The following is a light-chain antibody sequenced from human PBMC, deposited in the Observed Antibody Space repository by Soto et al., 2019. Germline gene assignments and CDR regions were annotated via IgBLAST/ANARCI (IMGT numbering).Light chain of an antibody. CDR3: CLYIGATTYV. CDR1: SSDVGLYNY. Sequence: QSVLTQPRSVSGSPGQSVTISCTGTSSDVGLYNYVSWYQQHPGKAPKLIIYDVSKRPSGVPDRFSGSKSGNTASLTISGLQAEDEGEYFCCLYIGATTYVFGTGTKLTVL. V-gene: IGLV2-11*01. CDR2: DVS. J-gene: IGLJ1*01.